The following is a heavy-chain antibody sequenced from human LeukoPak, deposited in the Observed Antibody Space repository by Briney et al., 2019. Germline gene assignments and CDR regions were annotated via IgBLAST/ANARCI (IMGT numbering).Heavy chain of an antibody. J-gene: IGHJ3*02. V-gene: IGHV7-4-1*02. CDR3: ARDLDTMIVVVETDAFDI. CDR2: INTNTGNP. D-gene: IGHD3-22*01. Sequence: ASVKVSCKASGYTFTSYAMNWVRQAPGQGLEWMGWINTNTGNPTYAQGFTGRFVFSLDTSVSTAYLQISSLKAEDTAVYYCARDLDTMIVVVETDAFDIWGQGTMVTVSS. CDR1: GYTFTSYA.